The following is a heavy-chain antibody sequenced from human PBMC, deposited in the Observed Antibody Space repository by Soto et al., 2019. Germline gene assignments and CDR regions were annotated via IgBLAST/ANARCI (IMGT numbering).Heavy chain of an antibody. J-gene: IGHJ4*02. CDR3: AKPMYNWNGGFDY. CDR1: GFTFSSYA. D-gene: IGHD1-1*01. V-gene: IGHV3-23*01. Sequence: EVQLLESGGGLVQPGGSLRLSCAASGFTFSSYAMRWVRQAPGKWLEWVSAISGSGGSTYYADSVKGRFTISRDNSKNTLYLQMNSLRAEDTAVYYCAKPMYNWNGGFDYCGQGTLVTVSS. CDR2: ISGSGGST.